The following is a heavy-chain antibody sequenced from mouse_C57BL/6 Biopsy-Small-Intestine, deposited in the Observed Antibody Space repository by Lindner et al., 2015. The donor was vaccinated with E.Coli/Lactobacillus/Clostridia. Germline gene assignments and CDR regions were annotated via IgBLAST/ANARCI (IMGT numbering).Heavy chain of an antibody. V-gene: IGHV1S29*02. Sequence: SVKVSCKTFGYTFTSYLIHWFRQAPGQRPEWMGNIFPDSGDAAYPLNSQGRITQTRDMSTNTVYMELSSLTSEDTAVYFCARETAGTYFFDYWGQGTLVTVSS. J-gene: IGHJ4*01. CDR2: IFPDSGDA. D-gene: IGHD4-1*01. CDR1: GYTFTSYL. CDR3: ARETAGTYFFDY.